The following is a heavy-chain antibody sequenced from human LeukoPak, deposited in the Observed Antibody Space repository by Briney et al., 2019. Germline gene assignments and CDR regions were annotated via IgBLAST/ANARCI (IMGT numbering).Heavy chain of an antibody. CDR3: ARHLITLVRGVNHNWFDP. D-gene: IGHD3-10*01. J-gene: IGHJ5*02. Sequence: SETLSLTCTVSDGSISTDYWSWIRQPPGKGLEWIAYIHYTGSTNYNPSLRSRVTISVDTSRNQFSLKLSSVTAADTAVYYCARHLITLVRGVNHNWFDPWGQGTLVTVSS. V-gene: IGHV4-59*08. CDR1: DGSISTDY. CDR2: IHYTGST.